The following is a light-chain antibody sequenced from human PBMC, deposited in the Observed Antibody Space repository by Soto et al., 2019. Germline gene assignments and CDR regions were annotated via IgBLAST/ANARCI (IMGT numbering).Light chain of an antibody. V-gene: IGKV1-6*01. CDR1: QGIRND. Sequence: NQTTNSPSTLSASIGDRVTITCRASQGIRNDLGWYQQKPGKAPKLLIYAASSLQSGVPSRFSGSGSGTDFTLTICSLQPEDFATYCCLQDYNYPLTFGGGTKVDIK. CDR3: LQDYNYPLT. CDR2: AAS. J-gene: IGKJ4*01.